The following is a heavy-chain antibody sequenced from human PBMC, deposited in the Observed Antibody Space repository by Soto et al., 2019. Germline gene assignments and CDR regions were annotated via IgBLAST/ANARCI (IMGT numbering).Heavy chain of an antibody. CDR1: GFTFSSYA. J-gene: IGHJ5*02. D-gene: IGHD6-19*01. Sequence: EVQLLESGGGLVQPGGSLRLSCAASGFTFSSYAMSWVRQTPGKGLEWVSGLSGGGGNTYYANSVTSRFTISRDKSRNTVYLQMNSLRAADTAIYYCAKDRGAGGRFSGIAVAGIPSWGQGTLVTVSS. CDR3: AKDRGAGGRFSGIAVAGIPS. V-gene: IGHV3-23*01. CDR2: LSGGGGNT.